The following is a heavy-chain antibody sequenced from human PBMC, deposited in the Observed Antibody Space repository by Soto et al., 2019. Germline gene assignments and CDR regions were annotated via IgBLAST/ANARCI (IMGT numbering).Heavy chain of an antibody. Sequence: QVQLQESGPGLVKPAETLSLTCTVSGVSITSYYWSWIRQPAGKGLGWIGRIYSSGSTNYNPSLKNRVTMSIDTSKNQFSLNLSSVTAADTAVYYCECLSNWNGWSDYWGQGTLVTVSS. J-gene: IGHJ4*02. D-gene: IGHD1-20*01. V-gene: IGHV4-4*07. CDR3: ECLSNWNGWSDY. CDR1: GVSITSYY. CDR2: IYSSGST.